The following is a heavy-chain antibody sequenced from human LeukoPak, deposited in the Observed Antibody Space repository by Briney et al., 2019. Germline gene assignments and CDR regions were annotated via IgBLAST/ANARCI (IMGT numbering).Heavy chain of an antibody. D-gene: IGHD2-2*01. J-gene: IGHJ4*02. V-gene: IGHV3-21*01. CDR3: ATEIWVGKVVPAAPQGTRDY. CDR2: ISSTSTYI. CDR1: GFTFSRYS. Sequence: PGGSLRLSCAASGFTFSRYSMNWVRQAPGKGLEWVSTISSTSTYIYYADSVKGRFTISRDNSKNTLYLQMNSLRAEDTAVYYCATEIWVGKVVPAAPQGTRDYWGQGTLVTVSS.